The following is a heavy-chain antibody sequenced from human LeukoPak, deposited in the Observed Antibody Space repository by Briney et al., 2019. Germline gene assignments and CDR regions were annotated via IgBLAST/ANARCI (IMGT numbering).Heavy chain of an antibody. Sequence: SVKVSCKASGGTFGSYAISWVRQAPGQGLEWMGGIIPIFGTANYAQKFQGRVTITADESTSTAYMELSSLRSEDTAVYYCARDERGGSEATYGMDVWGKGTTVTVSS. CDR3: ARDERGGSEATYGMDV. CDR2: IIPIFGTA. J-gene: IGHJ6*04. CDR1: GGTFGSYA. V-gene: IGHV1-69*01. D-gene: IGHD3-10*01.